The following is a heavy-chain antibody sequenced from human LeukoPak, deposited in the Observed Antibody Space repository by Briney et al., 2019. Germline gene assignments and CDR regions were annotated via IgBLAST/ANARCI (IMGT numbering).Heavy chain of an antibody. J-gene: IGHJ4*02. CDR1: GYTFTAYY. CDR3: AMASSGFGGYFGY. V-gene: IGHV1-2*02. CDR2: INPNSGGT. Sequence: VASVKVSCKASGYTFTAYYLHWVRQAPGQGLEWMGWINPNSGGTNYAQKFQGRVTMTRDTSISTAYMELSSLRSDDTAVYYCAMASSGFGGYFGYWGQGTLVTVSS. D-gene: IGHD3-10*01.